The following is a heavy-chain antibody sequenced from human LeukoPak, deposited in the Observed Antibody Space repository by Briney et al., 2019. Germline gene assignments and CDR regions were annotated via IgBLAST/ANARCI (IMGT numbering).Heavy chain of an antibody. J-gene: IGHJ4*02. CDR1: GGSISSYY. Sequence: SETLSLTCTVSGGSISSYYWSWIRQPPGKGLEWIGYIYYSGSTNYNPSLKSRVTISVDTSKNQFSLKLSSVTAADTAVYYCARDRGRDGCLDYWGQGTLVTVSS. D-gene: IGHD5-24*01. CDR2: IYYSGST. CDR3: ARDRGRDGCLDY. V-gene: IGHV4-59*01.